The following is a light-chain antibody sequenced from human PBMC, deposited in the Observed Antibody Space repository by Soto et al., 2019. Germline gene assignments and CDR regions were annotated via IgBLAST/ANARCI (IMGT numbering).Light chain of an antibody. CDR3: QQYNSYPST. CDR2: DAS. V-gene: IGKV1-5*01. CDR1: QSISSW. J-gene: IGKJ1*01. Sequence: DIQMTQSPSTLSASVGDRVTITCRASQSISSWLAWYQQKPGKAPKLLIYDASSMESGVTSRFSGSGSGKEFTLIFSSLQPDDFATYYCQQYNSYPSTFGQGTKVDIK.